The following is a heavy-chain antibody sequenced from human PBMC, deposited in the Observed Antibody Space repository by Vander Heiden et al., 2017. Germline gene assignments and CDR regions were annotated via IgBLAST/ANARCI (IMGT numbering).Heavy chain of an antibody. J-gene: IGHJ6*02. CDR3: ARDRFASYYDGRDV. CDR2: IYSGGST. D-gene: IGHD3-10*01. CDR1: GLTVSSNY. Sequence: EVHLVESGGGSIQHVGSMRLSCSAPGLTVSSNYMSWDREGPGKGLEWGSVIYSGGSTDDADGMKGRFTIARDNSKKTLYLQMSSLRAEDTAGYYCARDRFASYYDGRDVWGQGTTVTVSS. V-gene: IGHV3-53*01.